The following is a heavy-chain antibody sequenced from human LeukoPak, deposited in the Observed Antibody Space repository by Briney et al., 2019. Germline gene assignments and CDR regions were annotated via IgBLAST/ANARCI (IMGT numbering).Heavy chain of an antibody. D-gene: IGHD6-19*01. Sequence: GGSLRLSCAASGFTFSDYSMNWVRQAPGKGLEGVSFIGNTGGNIHYADSVKGRFTISRDNAKNSLYLQMNSLRADDTALYYCVKDWGSSGKGNFQHWGQGTLVTVSS. J-gene: IGHJ1*01. CDR1: GFTFSDYS. CDR2: IGNTGGNI. CDR3: VKDWGSSGKGNFQH. V-gene: IGHV3-48*04.